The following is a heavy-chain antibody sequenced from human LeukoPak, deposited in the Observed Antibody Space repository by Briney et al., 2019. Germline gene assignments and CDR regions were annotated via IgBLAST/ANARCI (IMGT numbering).Heavy chain of an antibody. CDR1: GGSISSYY. CDR2: TYYSGST. J-gene: IGHJ4*02. CDR3: ARVEGFNYFDY. V-gene: IGHV4-59*01. Sequence: SETLSLTCTVSGGSISSYYWSWIRQPPGKGLEWIGYTYYSGSTNYNPSLKSRVTISVDTSKNQFSLKLSSVTAADTAVYYCARVEGFNYFDYWGQGTLVTVSS.